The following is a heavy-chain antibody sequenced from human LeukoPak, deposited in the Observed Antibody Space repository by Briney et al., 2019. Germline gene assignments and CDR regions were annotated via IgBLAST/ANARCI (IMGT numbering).Heavy chain of an antibody. J-gene: IGHJ4*02. CDR2: IYYSGST. D-gene: IGHD6-13*01. V-gene: IGHV4-39*07. CDR3: AREEQQLVDY. Sequence: LEWIGSIYYSGSTYYNPSLKSRVTISVDTSKNQLSLKLSSVTAADTAVYYCAREEQQLVDYWGQGTLVTVSS.